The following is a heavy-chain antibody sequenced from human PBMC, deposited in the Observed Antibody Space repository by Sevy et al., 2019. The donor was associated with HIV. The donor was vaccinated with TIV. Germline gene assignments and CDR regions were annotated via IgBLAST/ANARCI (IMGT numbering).Heavy chain of an antibody. CDR2: IHYSGGT. Sequence: SETLSLTCTVSGGSISSSDSYWSWIRQPPGRGMEWIGYIHYSGGTYYNPFLKSRVAMSVDTSEKQFFLKFSLMTDGEMAVYYCAIKRGYNHGPFEYWGQRTLVTVSS. D-gene: IGHD5-12*01. CDR3: AIKRGYNHGPFEY. V-gene: IGHV4-30-4*01. CDR1: GGSISSSDSY. J-gene: IGHJ4*02.